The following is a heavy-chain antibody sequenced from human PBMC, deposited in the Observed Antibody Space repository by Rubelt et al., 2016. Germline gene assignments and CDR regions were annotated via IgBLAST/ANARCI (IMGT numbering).Heavy chain of an antibody. CDR1: GGSISSSSDY. CDR3: ARGTPNYYYGIDV. J-gene: IGHJ6*02. Sequence: QMHLQESGPGLVKPSETLSLTCTVSGGSISSSSDYWGWIRQPPGKGLEWIGEIHHSGSTNYNPSLKSRVTILVDTSKNQLSLNPRSVTAADTAVYYCARGTPNYYYGIDVWGQGTTVTVSS. CDR2: IHHSGST. D-gene: IGHD1-1*01. V-gene: IGHV4-39*07.